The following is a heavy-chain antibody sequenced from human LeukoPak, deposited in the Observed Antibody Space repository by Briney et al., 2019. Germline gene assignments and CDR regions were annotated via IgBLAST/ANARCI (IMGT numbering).Heavy chain of an antibody. D-gene: IGHD6-13*01. J-gene: IGHJ3*02. CDR2: INSDGSST. CDR1: GFTFSSYW. V-gene: IGHV3-74*01. CDR3: AQAAPGDSAFDI. Sequence: GGSLRLSCAASGFTFSSYWMHWVRQAPGKGLVWVSRINSDGSSTSYADSVKGRFTISRDNAKNTLYLQMNSLRAEDTAVYYCAQAAPGDSAFDIWGQGTMVTVSS.